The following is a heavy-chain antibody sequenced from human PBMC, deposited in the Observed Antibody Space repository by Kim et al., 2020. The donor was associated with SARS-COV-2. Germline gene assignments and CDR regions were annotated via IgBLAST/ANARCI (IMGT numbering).Heavy chain of an antibody. V-gene: IGHV4-31*03. Sequence: SETLSLTCTVSGGSISSVGYYWSWIRQHPGKGLEWIGHIYYSGTTYYSPSLRSRVTILVDTSKNQFSLKLSSVTAADTAVYYCARDVHEDDYYAMDVWGQGTTVTVSS. CDR3: ARDVHEDDYYAMDV. CDR2: IYYSGTT. CDR1: GGSISSVGYY. J-gene: IGHJ6*02.